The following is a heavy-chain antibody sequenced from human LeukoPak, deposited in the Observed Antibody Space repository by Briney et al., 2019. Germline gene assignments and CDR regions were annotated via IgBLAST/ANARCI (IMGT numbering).Heavy chain of an antibody. J-gene: IGHJ3*02. V-gene: IGHV4-59*01. Sequence: SETLSLTCTVSGGSICSYYWSWIRQPPGKGLEWIGYIYYSGSTNYNPSLKSRVTISVDTSKNQFSLKLSSVTAADTAVYYCARGYYAFDIWGQGTMVTVSS. CDR2: IYYSGST. D-gene: IGHD1-1*01. CDR1: GGSICSYY. CDR3: ARGYYAFDI.